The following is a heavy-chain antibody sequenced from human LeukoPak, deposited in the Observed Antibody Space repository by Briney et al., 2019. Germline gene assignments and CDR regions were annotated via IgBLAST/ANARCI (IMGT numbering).Heavy chain of an antibody. J-gene: IGHJ4*02. CDR2: IYYSGST. Sequence: SETLSLTCTVSGGSISSHYWSWIRQPPGKGLEWIGYIYYSGSTNYNPSLKSRVTISVDTSKNQFSLKLSSVTAADTAVYYCARHDPSGEFDYWGQGTLVTVSS. CDR1: GGSISSHY. CDR3: ARHDPSGEFDY. V-gene: IGHV4-59*08.